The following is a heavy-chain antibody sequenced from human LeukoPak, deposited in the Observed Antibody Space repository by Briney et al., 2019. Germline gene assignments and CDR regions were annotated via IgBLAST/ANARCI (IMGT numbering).Heavy chain of an antibody. J-gene: IGHJ6*02. CDR2: IYYSGST. CDR1: GGSISSGGYY. V-gene: IGHV4-31*03. Sequence: SETLSLTCTVSGGSISSGGYYWSWIRQHPGKGLEWIGYIYYSGSTYYNPSLKSRVTISVDTSKNQFSLKLSSVTAADTAVYYCAISQVDYYCYGMDVWGQGTTVTVSS. CDR3: AISQVDYYCYGMDV.